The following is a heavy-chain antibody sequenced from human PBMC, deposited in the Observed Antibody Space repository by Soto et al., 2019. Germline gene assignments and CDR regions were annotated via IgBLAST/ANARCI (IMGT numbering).Heavy chain of an antibody. CDR1: GFTVSSNY. V-gene: IGHV3-66*01. J-gene: IGHJ6*03. CDR3: ARVRTGVRYYYYMDV. D-gene: IGHD3-10*01. CDR2: IYSGGST. Sequence: GGSLRLSCAASGFTVSSNYMSWVRQAPGKGLEWVSVIYSGGSTYYADSVKGRFTISRDNSKNTLYLQMNSLRAEDTTVYYCARVRTGVRYYYYMDVWGKGTTVTVSS.